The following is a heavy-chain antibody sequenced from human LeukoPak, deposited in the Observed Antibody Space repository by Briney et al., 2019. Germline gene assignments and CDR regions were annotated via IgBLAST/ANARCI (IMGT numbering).Heavy chain of an antibody. D-gene: IGHD3-22*01. Sequence: PSETLSLTCAVYGGSFSGYYWSWIRQPPGKGLEWIGEINHSGSTNYNPSLKSRVTISVDTSKNQFSLKLSSVTAADTAVYHCARGARIVVTLFDYWGQGTLVTVSS. J-gene: IGHJ4*02. V-gene: IGHV4-34*01. CDR1: GGSFSGYY. CDR2: INHSGST. CDR3: ARGARIVVTLFDY.